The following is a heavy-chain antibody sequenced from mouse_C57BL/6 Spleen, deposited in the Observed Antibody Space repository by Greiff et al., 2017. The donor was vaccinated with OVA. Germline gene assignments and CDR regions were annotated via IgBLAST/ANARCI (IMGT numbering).Heavy chain of an antibody. CDR3: ARSGVPWFAY. J-gene: IGHJ3*01. V-gene: IGHV1-18*01. CDR2: INPNNGGT. Sequence: DVKLQESGPELVKPGASVKIPCKASGYTFTDYNMDWVKQSHGKSLEWIGDINPNNGGTIYNQKFKGKATLTVDKSSSTAYMELRSLTSEDTAVYYCARSGVPWFAYWGQGTLVTVSA. CDR1: GYTFTDYN.